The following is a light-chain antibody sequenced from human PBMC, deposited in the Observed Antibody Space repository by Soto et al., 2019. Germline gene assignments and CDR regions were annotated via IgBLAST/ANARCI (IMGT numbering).Light chain of an antibody. V-gene: IGLV3-21*02. J-gene: IGLJ2*01. CDR3: QVWDTNSGAV. Sequence: SYDLTQPPSVSVAPGQTAIITCGGDNLQTKNVHWYQQRPGQAPVLVMYDDKKRPSGIPERFSGSSSGNLATLTLIRVESRDEADYYCQVWDTNSGAVFGGGTKVTVL. CDR2: DDK. CDR1: NLQTKN.